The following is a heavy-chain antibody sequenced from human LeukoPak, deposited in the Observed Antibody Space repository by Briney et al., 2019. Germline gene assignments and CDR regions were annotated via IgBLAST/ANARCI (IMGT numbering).Heavy chain of an antibody. D-gene: IGHD3-22*01. V-gene: IGHV3-53*01. CDR3: ARGDDSGYYDYFDY. CDR1: GFTVYSNY. J-gene: IGHJ4*02. CDR2: IYTGGNT. Sequence: GGSLRLSCAASGFTVYSNYLSWVRQAPGKGLEWVSTIYTGGNTYYAASVKGRFTISRDFSKNTVFLHMNSLRAEDTAMYYCARGDDSGYYDYFDYWGQGALVTVSS.